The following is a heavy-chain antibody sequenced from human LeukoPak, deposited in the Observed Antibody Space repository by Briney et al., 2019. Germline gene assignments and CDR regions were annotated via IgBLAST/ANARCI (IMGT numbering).Heavy chain of an antibody. Sequence: ASETLSLTCTVSGGSISSYYWSWIRQPPGKGLEWIGYIYYSGSTNYSPSLKSRVTISVDTSKNQFSLKLSSVTAADTAVYYCARERANYYGMDVWGQGTTVTVSS. J-gene: IGHJ6*02. CDR3: ARERANYYGMDV. CDR2: IYYSGST. D-gene: IGHD1-26*01. CDR1: GGSISSYY. V-gene: IGHV4-59*01.